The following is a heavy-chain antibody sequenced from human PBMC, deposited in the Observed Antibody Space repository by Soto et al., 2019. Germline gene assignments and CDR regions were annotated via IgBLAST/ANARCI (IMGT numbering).Heavy chain of an antibody. J-gene: IGHJ5*02. Sequence: PXEILSLSFTVSGCSISSYYWSWIRQPPGKGLEWIGYIYYSGGTNYNPSLKSRVTISVDTSKNQFSLKLSSVTAADTAVYYCARDTTVVTGGDWFDPWGQGTLVTVSS. CDR3: ARDTTVVTGGDWFDP. CDR1: GCSISSYY. CDR2: IYYSGGT. D-gene: IGHD4-17*01. V-gene: IGHV4-59*01.